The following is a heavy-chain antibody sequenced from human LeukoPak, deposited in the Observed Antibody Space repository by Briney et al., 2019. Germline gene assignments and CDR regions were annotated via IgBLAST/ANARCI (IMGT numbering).Heavy chain of an antibody. V-gene: IGHV3-23*01. CDR3: AKRGGYETMAAFDY. CDR1: GFTFNSYA. CDR2: ISPSGTDT. Sequence: GGSLRLSCAASGFTFNSYAMSWVRQAPGKGLEWVSAISPSGTDTYYADSVKGRFTISRDNSKNTLYLQMSSLRAEDSAVYYCAKRGGYETMAAFDYWSQGTLVTVSS. J-gene: IGHJ4*02. D-gene: IGHD3-10*01.